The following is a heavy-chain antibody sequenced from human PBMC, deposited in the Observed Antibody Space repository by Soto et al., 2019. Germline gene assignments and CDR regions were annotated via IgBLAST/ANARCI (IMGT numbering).Heavy chain of an antibody. V-gene: IGHV3-74*01. J-gene: IGHJ6*02. D-gene: IGHD3-10*01. CDR1: GFSISGYW. CDR3: ARGIKNLYAVDV. Sequence: EVQLVASGGGLIQPGGSLRLSCVASGFSISGYWMHWVRQAPGKGLVWVSRINSDGSTTNYADSVKGQFTLSRDNAESTVYLQMNSLRAEDTAVYYCARGIKNLYAVDVWGQGTTVTVS. CDR2: INSDGSTT.